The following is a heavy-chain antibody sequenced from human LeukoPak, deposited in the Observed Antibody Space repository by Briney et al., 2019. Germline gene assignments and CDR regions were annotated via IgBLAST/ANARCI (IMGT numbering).Heavy chain of an antibody. V-gene: IGHV3-73*01. CDR2: IRSKANSYAT. J-gene: IGHJ3*02. Sequence: PGGSLKLSCAASGFTFSGSAMHWVRQASGKGLEWVGRIRSKANSYATAYATSVKGRFTISRDDSKNTAYLQMSSLNTEDTAVYYCTRRAGDTFYADIWGQGTMVTVSS. CDR1: GFTFSGSA. CDR3: TRRAGDTFYADI. D-gene: IGHD5-18*01.